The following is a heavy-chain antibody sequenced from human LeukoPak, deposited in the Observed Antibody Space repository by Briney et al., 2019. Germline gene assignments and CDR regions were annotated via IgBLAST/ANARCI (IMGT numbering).Heavy chain of an antibody. Sequence: ASVKVSCKASGYTFTSYAMNWVRRAPGQGLEWMGWINTNTGNPTYAQGFTGRFVFSLDTSVSTAYLQISSLKAEDTAVYYCAREVDSSGWYEDDAFDIWGQGTMVTVSS. V-gene: IGHV7-4-1*02. CDR1: GYTFTSYA. D-gene: IGHD6-19*01. CDR2: INTNTGNP. CDR3: AREVDSSGWYEDDAFDI. J-gene: IGHJ3*02.